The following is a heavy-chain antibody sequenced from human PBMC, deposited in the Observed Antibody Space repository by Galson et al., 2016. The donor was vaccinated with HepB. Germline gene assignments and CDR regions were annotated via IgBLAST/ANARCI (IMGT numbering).Heavy chain of an antibody. CDR2: TYIDDNT. CDR3: ARDGGNRGSYSVGDSFDI. CDR1: GSTVNVQY. D-gene: IGHD1-26*01. Sequence: LRLSCAASGSTVNVQYMSWVRQAPGKGLEWVAITYIDDNTYYADSVKGRFIISRDNPKTTVYLQMNSLRAQDTAIYYCARDGGNRGSYSVGDSFDIWGQGTMVTVSS. V-gene: IGHV3-53*01. J-gene: IGHJ3*02.